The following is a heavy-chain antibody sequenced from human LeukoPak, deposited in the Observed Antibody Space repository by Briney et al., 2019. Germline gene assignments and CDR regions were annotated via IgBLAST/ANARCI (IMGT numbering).Heavy chain of an antibody. CDR2: ISWNSGSI. CDR1: GFTFDDYA. CDR3: AKDRQSKASAFDI. V-gene: IGHV3-9*03. Sequence: PGGSLRLSCAASGFTFDDYAMHWVRQAPGKGLEWVSGISWNSGSIGYAVSVKGRFTISRDNAKNSLYLQMNSLRAEDMALYYCAKDRQSKASAFDIWGQGTMVTVSS. D-gene: IGHD4-11*01. J-gene: IGHJ3*02.